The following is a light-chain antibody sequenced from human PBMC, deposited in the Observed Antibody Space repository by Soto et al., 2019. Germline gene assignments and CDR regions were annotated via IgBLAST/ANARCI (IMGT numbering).Light chain of an antibody. V-gene: IGLV2-14*03. CDR1: SSDVSAYNY. CDR2: DVS. Sequence: QSALTQPASVSGSPGQSITISCTGKSSDVSAYNYVSWYQHHPGKVPQLMIYDVSNRPSGVSNRFSGSKSGNTASLTISGLQAEDEADYYCSSYTSSNTYVFGTGTKVTVL. CDR3: SSYTSSNTYV. J-gene: IGLJ1*01.